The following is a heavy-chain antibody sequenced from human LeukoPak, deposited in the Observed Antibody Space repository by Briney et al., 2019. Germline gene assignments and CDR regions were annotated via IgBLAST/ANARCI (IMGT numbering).Heavy chain of an antibody. CDR1: GFTFSSYE. J-gene: IGHJ6*02. V-gene: IGHV3-48*03. CDR3: ASSYYGMDV. Sequence: GGSLRLSCAASGFTFSSYEMNWVRQAPGKGLEWVSYISSSGSTIYYADSVKGRFTISRDNAKNSLYLQMNSLRAEDTAAYYCASSYYGMDVWGQGTTVTVSS. CDR2: ISSSGSTI.